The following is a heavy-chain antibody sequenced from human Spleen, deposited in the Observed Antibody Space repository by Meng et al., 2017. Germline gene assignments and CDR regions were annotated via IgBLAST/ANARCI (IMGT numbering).Heavy chain of an antibody. Sequence: QVRWVQSVGEVRKPGASVKFTCKASGSTFPAYCLHWVLRAPGQGLEWMGRINPKSGDTHYAQRFQGSVTMTGDTSISTAYMELSGLRSDDTAMYYCARDEDISAAGKLFGDYWGQGTLVTVSS. CDR2: INPKSGDT. CDR3: ARDEDISAAGKLFGDY. V-gene: IGHV1-2*06. D-gene: IGHD6-13*01. J-gene: IGHJ4*02. CDR1: GSTFPAYC.